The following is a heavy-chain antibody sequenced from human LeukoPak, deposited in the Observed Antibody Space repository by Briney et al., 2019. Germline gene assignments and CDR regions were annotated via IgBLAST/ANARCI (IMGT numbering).Heavy chain of an antibody. Sequence: GGSLRLSCAASGFTVSSNYMSWVRQAPGKGLEWVSVIYSGGSTYYADSVKGRFTISGDNSKNTLYLQMNSLRAEDTAVYYCARGGSGYDTNWFDPWGQGTLVTVSS. V-gene: IGHV3-53*01. CDR2: IYSGGST. CDR1: GFTVSSNY. D-gene: IGHD5-12*01. J-gene: IGHJ5*02. CDR3: ARGGSGYDTNWFDP.